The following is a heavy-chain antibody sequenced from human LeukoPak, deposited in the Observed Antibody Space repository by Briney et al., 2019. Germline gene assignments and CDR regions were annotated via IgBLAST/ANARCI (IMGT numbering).Heavy chain of an antibody. Sequence: SETLSLTCAVSGYSISSGYYWGWIRQPPGKGLEWIGSIYHSGSTYYNPSLKSRVTISVDTSKNQFSLKPSSVTAADTAVYYCARLVLARFYDSSGYFDYWGQGTLVTVSS. J-gene: IGHJ4*02. CDR3: ARLVLARFYDSSGYFDY. CDR2: IYHSGST. CDR1: GYSISSGYY. V-gene: IGHV4-38-2*01. D-gene: IGHD3-22*01.